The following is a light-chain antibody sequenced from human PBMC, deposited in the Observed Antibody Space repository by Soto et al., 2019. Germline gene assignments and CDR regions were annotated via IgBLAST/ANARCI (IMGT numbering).Light chain of an antibody. V-gene: IGKV3-11*01. CDR3: QQRSSWPLT. CDR1: QSVSSH. Sequence: EIVLTQSPATLSLSPGERVTLSCRASQSVSSHLAWYQQKSGQSPRLLIDDASNKAAGVPARFSGSGSETDFTLTISSLEPEDFAAYYCQQRSSWPLTFGGGTKVEIK. J-gene: IGKJ4*01. CDR2: DAS.